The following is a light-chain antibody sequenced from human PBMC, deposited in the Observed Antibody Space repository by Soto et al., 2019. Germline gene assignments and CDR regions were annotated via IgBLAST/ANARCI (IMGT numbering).Light chain of an antibody. CDR3: QQYGSSPHT. V-gene: IGKV3-20*01. J-gene: IGKJ2*01. Sequence: EIVLTQSPGTLSLSPGERATLSCRASQSVSSSYLAWYQHTPRQAPSLLIYASSSRATGRPDSFSGSGSGTDFTLTISRLEHDDVAVYYCQQYGSSPHTFGQGTKLEIK. CDR2: ASS. CDR1: QSVSSSY.